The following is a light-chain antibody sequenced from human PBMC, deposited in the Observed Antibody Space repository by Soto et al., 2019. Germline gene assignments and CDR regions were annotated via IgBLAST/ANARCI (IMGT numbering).Light chain of an antibody. Sequence: EIVMTQSPATLPVSPGERATLSCRASQSVSSNLAWYQQKPGQAPRLLIYGASTRATGIPARFSGSGSGTGFTLTISSLQSEDFAVYYCQQYNNWPPPLTFGGGTKVEI. CDR2: GAS. CDR1: QSVSSN. CDR3: QQYNNWPPPLT. V-gene: IGKV3-15*01. J-gene: IGKJ4*01.